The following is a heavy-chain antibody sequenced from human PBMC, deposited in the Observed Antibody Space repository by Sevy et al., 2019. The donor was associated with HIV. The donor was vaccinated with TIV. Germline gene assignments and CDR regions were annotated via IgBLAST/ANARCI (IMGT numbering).Heavy chain of an antibody. D-gene: IGHD4-17*01. J-gene: IGHJ6*03. Sequence: ASVKVSCKASGYTFTSYGISWVRQAPGQGLEWMGWISAYNGNTNYAQKLQGRVTMTTDTSTSTAYMDLRSLRSDVTAVYYCARHGDSLHDDGGNDQFYYYFYMDDWGKGTTVIVSS. V-gene: IGHV1-18*01. CDR3: ARHGDSLHDDGGNDQFYYYFYMDD. CDR2: ISAYNGNT. CDR1: GYTFTSYG.